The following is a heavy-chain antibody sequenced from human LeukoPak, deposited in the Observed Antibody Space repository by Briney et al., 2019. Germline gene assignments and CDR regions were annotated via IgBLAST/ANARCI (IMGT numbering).Heavy chain of an antibody. J-gene: IGHJ3*02. Sequence: SETLSLTCTVSGGSISSYYWSWIRQPPGKGLEWIGYIYYSGSTNYNPSLKSRVTISVDTSKNQFSLKLSSVTAADTAVYYCARRMDIVVVPAAYDAFDIWGQGTMVTVSS. V-gene: IGHV4-59*08. CDR2: IYYSGST. CDR1: GGSISSYY. CDR3: ARRMDIVVVPAAYDAFDI. D-gene: IGHD2-2*03.